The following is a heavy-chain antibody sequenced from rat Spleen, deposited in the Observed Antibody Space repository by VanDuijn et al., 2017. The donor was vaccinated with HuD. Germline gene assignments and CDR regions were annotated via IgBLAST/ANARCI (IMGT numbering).Heavy chain of an antibody. Sequence: EVQLVESGGGLVQPGRSMKLSCAASGFTFSNYDMAWVRQAPTKGLEWVASIRYDGSSTYYRDSVKGRFTISRDYAKSTLYLQMDSLRSEDTVTYYGGKGDYGGYSEPDWFAYWGQGTLVTVSS. V-gene: IGHV5-25*01. J-gene: IGHJ3*01. CDR2: IRYDGSST. D-gene: IGHD1-11*01. CDR1: GFTFSNYD. CDR3: GKGDYGGYSEPDWFAY.